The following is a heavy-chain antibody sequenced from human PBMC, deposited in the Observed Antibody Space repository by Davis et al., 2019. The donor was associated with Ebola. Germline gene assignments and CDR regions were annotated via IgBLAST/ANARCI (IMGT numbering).Heavy chain of an antibody. J-gene: IGHJ4*02. CDR3: AERGGSV. V-gene: IGHV4-59*11. CDR1: GVSISRHY. D-gene: IGHD3-16*01. CDR2: IYYIGSA. Sequence: PSETLSLTCTVSGVSISRHYWSWIRQPPGKRLEWIGSIYYIGSAYYNSSLNSRVTISVDTSKNQFSLKLSSVTAADTAMYYCAERGGSVWGQGTLVTVSS.